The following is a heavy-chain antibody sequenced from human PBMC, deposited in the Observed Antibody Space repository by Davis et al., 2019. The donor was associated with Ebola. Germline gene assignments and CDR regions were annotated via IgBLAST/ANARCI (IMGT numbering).Heavy chain of an antibody. J-gene: IGHJ4*02. CDR2: IKEDGSDK. CDR1: GFTFSNYW. Sequence: GALKISCAASGFTFSNYWMSWVRQAPGKGPEWVANIKEDGSDKYYVDSVKGRFTISRDNAKNSLYLQMNSLRAEDTAVYYCARVAVAGLFGGWGQGTLVTVSS. CDR3: ARVAVAGLFGG. D-gene: IGHD6-19*01. V-gene: IGHV3-7*01.